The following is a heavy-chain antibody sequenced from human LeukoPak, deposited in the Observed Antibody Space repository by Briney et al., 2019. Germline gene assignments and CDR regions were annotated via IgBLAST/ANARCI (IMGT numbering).Heavy chain of an antibody. V-gene: IGHV4-30-2*01. CDR3: AKGGAERGYYYYYMDV. CDR2: IYHGGTT. Sequence: PSETLSLTCTVSGASTTSSDYYWSWIRQPPGKGLECIGYIYHGGTTNYNPSLRSRVTISVDGSTNQFSLRLRSVTAADTAVYYCAKGGAERGYYYYYMDVWGKGTTVTVSS. J-gene: IGHJ6*03. D-gene: IGHD1-14*01. CDR1: GASTTSSDYY.